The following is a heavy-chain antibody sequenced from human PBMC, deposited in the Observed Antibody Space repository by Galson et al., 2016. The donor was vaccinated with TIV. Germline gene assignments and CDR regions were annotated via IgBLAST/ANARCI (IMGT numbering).Heavy chain of an antibody. V-gene: IGHV1-69*02. CDR1: GGTLSRFT. CDR3: AIYDSSGYYSAEFFQQ. D-gene: IGHD3-22*01. CDR2: IIPLLGIG. Sequence: SVKVSCKAPGGTLSRFTVSWVRQAPGQGLEWMGRIIPLLGIGNHAQKLQNRVAITADRSTSAAYMELSSLKSEDTAVYYCAIYDSSGYYSAEFFQQWGQGTLLIVSS. J-gene: IGHJ1*01.